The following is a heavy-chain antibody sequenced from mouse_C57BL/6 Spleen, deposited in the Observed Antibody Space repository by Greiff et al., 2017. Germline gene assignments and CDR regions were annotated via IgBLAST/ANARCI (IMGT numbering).Heavy chain of an antibody. CDR1: GYAFSSYW. D-gene: IGHD2-2*01. J-gene: IGHJ4*01. CDR2: IYPGDGDT. V-gene: IGHV1-80*01. Sequence: VQRVESGAELVKPGASVKISCKASGYAFSSYWMNWVKQRPGKGLEWIGQIYPGDGDTNYNGKFKGKATLTADKSSSTAYMQLSSLTSEDSAVYFCARRGYGYAMDYWGQGTSVTVSS. CDR3: ARRGYGYAMDY.